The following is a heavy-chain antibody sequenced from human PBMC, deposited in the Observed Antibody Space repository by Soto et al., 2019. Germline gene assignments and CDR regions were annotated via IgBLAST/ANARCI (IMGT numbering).Heavy chain of an antibody. CDR3: AKDRDFSDTSGYHFDY. V-gene: IGHV3-23*01. Sequence: GGSLRLSCAASGFTFGSYAMSWVRQAPGKGLEWVSGIGGSGDTTYYAASVKGRFTISRDNSMHTLYLQMNSLRAEDTALYYCAKDRDFSDTSGYHFDYWGQGTLVTVSS. CDR1: GFTFGSYA. CDR2: IGGSGDTT. D-gene: IGHD3-22*01. J-gene: IGHJ4*02.